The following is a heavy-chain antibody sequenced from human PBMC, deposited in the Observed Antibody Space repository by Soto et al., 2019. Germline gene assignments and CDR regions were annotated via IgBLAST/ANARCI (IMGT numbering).Heavy chain of an antibody. V-gene: IGHV5-51*01. J-gene: IGHJ4*02. CDR3: ARGRGYYDILTGSQRGRYYFDY. Sequence: PGESLKISCKGSGYSFTSYWIGWVRQMPGKGLEWMGIIYPGDSDTRYSPSFQGQVTISADKSISTAYLQWSSLKASDTAMYYCARGRGYYDILTGSQRGRYYFDYWGQGTLVTVSS. CDR1: GYSFTSYW. CDR2: IYPGDSDT. D-gene: IGHD3-9*01.